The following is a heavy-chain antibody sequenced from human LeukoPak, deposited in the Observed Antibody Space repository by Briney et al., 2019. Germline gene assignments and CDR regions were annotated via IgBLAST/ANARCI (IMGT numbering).Heavy chain of an antibody. Sequence: SETLSLTCTVSGGSIRTYYWNWFRQPPGKGLQWIGYKSYSGYTNYNPSLKSRVTISVDTSKNQFSLKLSSVTAADTAVYYCATQILLCHYYWGQGTLVTVSS. J-gene: IGHJ4*02. D-gene: IGHD2/OR15-2a*01. CDR2: KSYSGYT. V-gene: IGHV4-59*08. CDR3: ATQILLCHYY. CDR1: GGSIRTYY.